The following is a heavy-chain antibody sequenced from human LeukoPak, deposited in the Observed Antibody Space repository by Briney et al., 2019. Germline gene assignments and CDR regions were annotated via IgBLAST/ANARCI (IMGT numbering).Heavy chain of an antibody. CDR1: GFTFSSYS. D-gene: IGHD6-13*01. Sequence: PGGSLRLSCAASGFTFSSYSMTWVRQAPGKGLEWVSSISSSSSYIYYADSVKGRFTISRDNAKNSLYLQMNSLRAEDTAVYYCASAAAGTVNTDPWGQGTLVTVSP. J-gene: IGHJ5*02. CDR3: ASAAAGTVNTDP. CDR2: ISSSSSYI. V-gene: IGHV3-21*01.